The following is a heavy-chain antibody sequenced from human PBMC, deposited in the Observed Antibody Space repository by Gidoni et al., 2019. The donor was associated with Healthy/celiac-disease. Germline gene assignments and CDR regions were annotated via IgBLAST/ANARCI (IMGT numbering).Heavy chain of an antibody. J-gene: IGHJ4*02. D-gene: IGHD4-17*01. CDR3: AKDLAVTTSWVLPFDY. Sequence: QVQLVESGGGVVQPGRSLRLSCAASGFTFSSYGMHWVRQAPGKGLEWVAVISYEGSNKYYADSVKGRFTISRDNSKNTLYLQMNSLRAEDTAVYYCAKDLAVTTSWVLPFDYWGQGTLVTVSS. V-gene: IGHV3-30*18. CDR2: ISYEGSNK. CDR1: GFTFSSYG.